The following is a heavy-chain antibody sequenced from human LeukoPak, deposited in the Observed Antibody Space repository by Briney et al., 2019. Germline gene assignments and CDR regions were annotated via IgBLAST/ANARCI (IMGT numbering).Heavy chain of an antibody. CDR2: ISHSGST. V-gene: IGHV4-38-2*02. Sequence: PSETLSLTCTVSGYSISSGYYWGWIRQPPGKGLKWIGSISHSGSTYYNPSLKSRVTISVDASKNQFSLKLSSLTAADTAVYYCARGDGIVGATEDYWGQGTLVTVSS. D-gene: IGHD1-26*01. J-gene: IGHJ4*02. CDR1: GYSISSGYY. CDR3: ARGDGIVGATEDY.